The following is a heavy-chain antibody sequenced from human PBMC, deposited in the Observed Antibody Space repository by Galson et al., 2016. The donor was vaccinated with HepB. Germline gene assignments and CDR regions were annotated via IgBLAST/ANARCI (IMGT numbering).Heavy chain of an antibody. CDR1: GFPLSGYY. V-gene: IGHV3-11*06. CDR2: ISRTSSFT. J-gene: IGHJ6*03. CDR3: ARPVTDSYYYMDV. Sequence: SLRLSCAVSGFPLSGYYMSWIRQAPGKGLEWVSYISRTSSFTSYADSVKGRFTVSRDNDKSSLYLQMDSLRAEDTAVYYCARPVTDSYYYMDVWGKGTTVIVSS.